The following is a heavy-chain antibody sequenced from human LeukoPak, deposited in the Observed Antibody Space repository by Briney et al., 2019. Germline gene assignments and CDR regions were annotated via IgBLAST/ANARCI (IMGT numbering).Heavy chain of an antibody. CDR1: GDSISGVSSY. Sequence: SETLSLTCTVSGDSISGVSSYWSWIRQPAGKALEWIGRIYSSGNTNYNPSLKSRVTMSLDTSKNQFSLKLTSVTAADTAVYYCARENIELVPAAVDGWFDPWGQGTQVTVSS. J-gene: IGHJ5*02. V-gene: IGHV4-61*02. CDR3: ARENIELVPAAVDGWFDP. CDR2: IYSSGNT. D-gene: IGHD2-2*01.